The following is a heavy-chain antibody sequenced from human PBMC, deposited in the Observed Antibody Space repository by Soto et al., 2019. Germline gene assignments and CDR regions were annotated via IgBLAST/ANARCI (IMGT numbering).Heavy chain of an antibody. Sequence: GGSLRLSCAASGFSFGTFVMTWFRQAPGGGLEWVASITDSGYTASYAETVEGRFTVSRDNSKNKLHLQMNDLRAEDTATYYCAKNGQWLATPPQAWGQGTLVTVSS. V-gene: IGHV3-23*01. D-gene: IGHD6-19*01. CDR2: ITDSGYTA. CDR1: GFSFGTFV. CDR3: AKNGQWLATPPQA. J-gene: IGHJ4*02.